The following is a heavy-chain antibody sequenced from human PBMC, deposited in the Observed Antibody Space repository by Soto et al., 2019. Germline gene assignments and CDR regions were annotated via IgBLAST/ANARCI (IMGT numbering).Heavy chain of an antibody. D-gene: IGHD6-19*01. V-gene: IGHV4-30-2*01. J-gene: IGHJ4*02. CDR2: IYHSGST. CDR3: ARAQWLVLDY. CDR1: GSSSSSGGDC. Sequence: TLSPTSPVSGSSSSSGGDCWSWIRQPPGKGLEWIGYIYHSGSTYYNPSLKSRVTISLDRSKHHFSLKLSSVGAAATAGYYCARAQWLVLDYWGQGTLVTVSS.